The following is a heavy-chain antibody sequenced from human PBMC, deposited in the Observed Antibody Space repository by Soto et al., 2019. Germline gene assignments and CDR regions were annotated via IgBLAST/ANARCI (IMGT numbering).Heavy chain of an antibody. CDR2: MNPNSGNT. J-gene: IGHJ4*02. D-gene: IGHD3-3*01. CDR1: GYTFTSYD. CDR3: ARTHSYDFWSGYYTTRSGNSDY. Sequence: GASVKVSCKASGYTFTSYDINWVRQATGQGLEWMGWMNPNSGNTGYAQKFQGRVTMTRNTSISTAYMELSSLRSEDTAVYYCARTHSYDFWSGYYTTRSGNSDYWGQGTLVTVSS. V-gene: IGHV1-8*01.